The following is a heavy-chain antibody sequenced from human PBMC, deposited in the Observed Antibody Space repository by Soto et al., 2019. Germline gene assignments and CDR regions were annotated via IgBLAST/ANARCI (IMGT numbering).Heavy chain of an antibody. CDR2: MIPIFGTA. J-gene: IGHJ6*02. CDR3: AFNPTRRSYYYYYGMDV. Sequence: LVKVSCTASGGTFSSYAISWVRHASGQGLEWMGGMIPIFGTANYAQKLQGRVTITADESTSTAYMELSSLRSEDTAVYYCAFNPTRRSYYYYYGMDVWGQGTTVTVSS. CDR1: GGTFSSYA. V-gene: IGHV1-69*13.